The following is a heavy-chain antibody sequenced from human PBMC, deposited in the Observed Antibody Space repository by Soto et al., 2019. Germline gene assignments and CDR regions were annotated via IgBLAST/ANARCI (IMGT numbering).Heavy chain of an antibody. D-gene: IGHD3-10*01. J-gene: IGHJ4*02. V-gene: IGHV3-21*01. CDR2: ISISDSFL. CDR3: ARFSTSGSLPDY. Sequence: LRLSCAASGFTFSEYAMNWVRQAPGKGLEWVSSISISDSFLYYADSVKGRFVISRDNAKNSLYLQMNGLRAEDTGVDYCARFSTSGSLPDYCGQGSLVTVSS. CDR1: GFTFSEYA.